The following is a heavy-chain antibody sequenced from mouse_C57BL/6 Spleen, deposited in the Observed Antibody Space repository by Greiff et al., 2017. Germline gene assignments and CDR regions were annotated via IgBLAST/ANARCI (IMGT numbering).Heavy chain of an antibody. J-gene: IGHJ1*03. CDR1: GYTFTSYG. Sequence: LQESGAELARPGASVKLSCKASGYTFTSYGISWVKQRTGQGLEWIGEIYPRSGNTYYNEKFKGKATLTADKSSSTAYMELRSLTSEDSAVYVCARGVTTVVEGSFDVWGTGTTVTVSS. CDR3: ARGVTTVVEGSFDV. D-gene: IGHD1-1*01. CDR2: IYPRSGNT. V-gene: IGHV1-81*01.